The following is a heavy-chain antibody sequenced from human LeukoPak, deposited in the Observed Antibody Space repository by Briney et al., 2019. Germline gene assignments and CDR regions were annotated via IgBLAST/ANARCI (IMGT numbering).Heavy chain of an antibody. D-gene: IGHD1-26*01. J-gene: IGHJ4*02. Sequence: GGSLRLSCAASGFTLSSYEMNWVRQAPGKGLEWVSYISSSGSTIYYADSVKGRFTISRDNAKNSLYLQMNSLRAEDTALYYCASGGIYYGAAFDFWGQGTLVTVSS. V-gene: IGHV3-48*03. CDR3: ASGGIYYGAAFDF. CDR1: GFTLSSYE. CDR2: ISSSGSTI.